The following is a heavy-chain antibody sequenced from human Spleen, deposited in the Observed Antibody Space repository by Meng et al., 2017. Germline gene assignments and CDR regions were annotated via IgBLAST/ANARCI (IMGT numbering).Heavy chain of an antibody. D-gene: IGHD6-19*01. Sequence: QPRLQESGPGLVKPSEARSRTCSVSGGSISTIGYYWGWIRQPPGKGLEWIGSIGHSGTTYYTPSLRRRVTVSIDTSKNQFSLEVTSVTAADTAVYYCVRSSGWVRTGFDPWGQGTLVIVSS. CDR1: GGSISTIGYY. CDR2: IGHSGTT. CDR3: VRSSGWVRTGFDP. V-gene: IGHV4-39*01. J-gene: IGHJ5*02.